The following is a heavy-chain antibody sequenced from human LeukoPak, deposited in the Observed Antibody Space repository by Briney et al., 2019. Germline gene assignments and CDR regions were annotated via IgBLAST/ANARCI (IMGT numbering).Heavy chain of an antibody. V-gene: IGHV3-11*04. CDR1: GFSFSDYY. J-gene: IGHJ3*02. D-gene: IGHD5-24*01. CDR2: ISSDGRTI. Sequence: GGSLRLSCAASGFSFSDYYMNWIRQVPGKGLEWISHISSDGRTIYYALSVKGRFTISRDNAKNSLSLQMNSLRAEDTAVYYCVRELMASPDIWGQGTMVTVSS. CDR3: VRELMASPDI.